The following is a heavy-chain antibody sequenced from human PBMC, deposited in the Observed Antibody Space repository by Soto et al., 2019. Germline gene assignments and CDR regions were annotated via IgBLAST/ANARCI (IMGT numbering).Heavy chain of an antibody. J-gene: IGHJ6*02. V-gene: IGHV6-1*01. CDR2: TYYRSKWYN. Sequence: SQTLSLTCAISGDSVSSNSAAWNWIRQSPSRGLEWLGRTYYRSKWYNDYAVSVKSRITINPDTSKNHFSLQLNSVTPEDTAVYYCARVEIEYSSSSDYYYGMDVWGQGTTVTVSS. CDR3: ARVEIEYSSSSDYYYGMDV. CDR1: GDSVSSNSAA. D-gene: IGHD6-6*01.